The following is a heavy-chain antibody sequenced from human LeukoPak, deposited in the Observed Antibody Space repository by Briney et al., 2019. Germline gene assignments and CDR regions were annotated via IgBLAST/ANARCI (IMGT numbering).Heavy chain of an antibody. V-gene: IGHV3-9*01. Sequence: GGSLRLSCAASGFTFDDYAMHWVRQAPGKGLEWVSGISWNSGSIGYADSVKGRFTISRDNAKNSLYLQMNSLRAEDTALYYCAKSSGNYLNYYYYMDVWGKGTTVTISS. CDR1: GFTFDDYA. J-gene: IGHJ6*03. D-gene: IGHD3-10*01. CDR2: ISWNSGSI. CDR3: AKSSGNYLNYYYYMDV.